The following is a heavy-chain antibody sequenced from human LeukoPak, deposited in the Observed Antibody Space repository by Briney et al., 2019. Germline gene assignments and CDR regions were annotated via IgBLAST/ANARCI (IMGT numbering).Heavy chain of an antibody. D-gene: IGHD3-22*01. V-gene: IGHV1-69*13. CDR2: IIPIFGTA. CDR1: GGTFSSYA. Sequence: ASVKVSCKASGGTFSSYAISWVRQAPGQGLEWMGGIIPIFGTANYAQKFQGRVTITADESTSTAYMELSSLRSEDTAVYYCARVGEDVRYYYGSSGYYYIYWGQGTLVTVSS. CDR3: ARVGEDVRYYYGSSGYYYIY. J-gene: IGHJ4*02.